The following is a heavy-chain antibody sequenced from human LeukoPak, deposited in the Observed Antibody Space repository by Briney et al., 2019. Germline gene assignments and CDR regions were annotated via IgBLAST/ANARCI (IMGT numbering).Heavy chain of an antibody. J-gene: IGHJ5*02. D-gene: IGHD3-22*01. V-gene: IGHV1-18*01. CDR3: ARPPRLLLRNWFDP. Sequence: ASVKVSCKASGYTFTSYGISWVRQAPGQGLEWMGWISAYNGNTNYAQKLQGRVTMTTDTSTSTAYMELRSLRSDDTAVYYCARPPRLLLRNWFDPWGQGTLVTVSS. CDR2: ISAYNGNT. CDR1: GYTFTSYG.